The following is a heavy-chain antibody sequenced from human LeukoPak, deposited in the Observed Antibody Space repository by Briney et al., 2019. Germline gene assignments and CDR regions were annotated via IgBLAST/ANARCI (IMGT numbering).Heavy chain of an antibody. V-gene: IGHV4-30-2*01. CDR1: GGSVSTIGYS. J-gene: IGHJ3*02. CDR3: ARDSYYDNSGEGAFDI. D-gene: IGHD3-22*01. Sequence: PSQTLSLTCGVSGGSVSTIGYSWSWIRQPPGKGLEWIGYIYQSGSTSYNPSLQSRVTISIDKSKNQFSLKLSSVTAADTAVYYCARDSYYDNSGEGAFDIWGQGTLVTVSS. CDR2: IYQSGST.